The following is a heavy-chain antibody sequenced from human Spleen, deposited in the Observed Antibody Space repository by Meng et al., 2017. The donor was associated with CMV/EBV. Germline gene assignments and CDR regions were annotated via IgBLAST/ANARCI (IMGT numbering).Heavy chain of an antibody. J-gene: IGHJ6*02. D-gene: IGHD2-2*02. CDR1: GFTFSSYS. V-gene: IGHV3-21*01. CDR3: ARDGPVVVPAAIWGYGMDV. CDR2: ISSSSSDT. Sequence: GGSLRLSCAASGFTFSSYSMNWVRQAPGKGLEWVSSISSSSSDTYYADSVKGRFTISRDNAKKSLYLQMNSLRAEDTAVYYCARDGPVVVPAAIWGYGMDVWGQGTTVTVSS.